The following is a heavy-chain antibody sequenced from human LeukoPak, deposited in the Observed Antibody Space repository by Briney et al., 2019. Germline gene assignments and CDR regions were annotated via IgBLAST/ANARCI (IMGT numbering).Heavy chain of an antibody. Sequence: GSVKVSCKASGYTFTGYYMHWVRQAPGQGLEWMGRINPNSGGTNYAQKFQGRVTMTRDTSISTAYMELSRLRSDDTAVYYCARGQHVLRYFDWLTPTPDFDYWGQGTLVTVSS. V-gene: IGHV1-2*06. CDR3: ARGQHVLRYFDWLTPTPDFDY. J-gene: IGHJ4*02. CDR2: INPNSGGT. D-gene: IGHD3-9*01. CDR1: GYTFTGYY.